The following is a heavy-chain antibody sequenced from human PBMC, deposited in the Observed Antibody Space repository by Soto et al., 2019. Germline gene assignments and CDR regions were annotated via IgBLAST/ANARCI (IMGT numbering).Heavy chain of an antibody. J-gene: IGHJ4*02. CDR1: GYAFTTYG. Sequence: QVHLVQSGAEVKKPGASVKVSCKGSGYAFTTYGLTWVRQAPGQGLEWMGWISAHNGNTNYAQKLQGRVTVTRDTSTSTAYMELRSLRSDDTAVYYCARGRYGDYWGQGALVNVSS. D-gene: IGHD1-1*01. V-gene: IGHV1-18*01. CDR2: ISAHNGNT. CDR3: ARGRYGDY.